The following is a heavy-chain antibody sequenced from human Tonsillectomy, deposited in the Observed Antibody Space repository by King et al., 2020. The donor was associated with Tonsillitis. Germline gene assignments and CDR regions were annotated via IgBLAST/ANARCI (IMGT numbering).Heavy chain of an antibody. CDR2: IVPSDSYI. J-gene: IGHJ4*02. CDR1: GYSFTSYW. V-gene: IGHV5-10-1*03. D-gene: IGHD1/OR15-1a*01. Sequence: VQLVESGAEVKKPGESLRISCKGSGYSFTSYWISWVRQKPGKGLEWMGRIVPSDSYIHDGPSFQGHVTISVEKSISTAYLQWSSLKASDTAMYYCARPRGTKMDLGDFDLWGQGTLVTVSS. CDR3: ARPRGTKMDLGDFDL.